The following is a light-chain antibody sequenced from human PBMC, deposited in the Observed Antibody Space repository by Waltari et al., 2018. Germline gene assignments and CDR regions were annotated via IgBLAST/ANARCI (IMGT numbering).Light chain of an antibody. CDR2: VNSDGSH. V-gene: IGLV4-69*01. Sequence: QLVLTQSPSASASLGASVKLTCTLSSGHSSNIIAWLQQQPGKGPRYLMKVNSDGSHRKGDEIPDRFSGSSSGAERYLTISSLQSEDEAYYYCETGGHGTWVFGGGTKLTVL. J-gene: IGLJ3*02. CDR3: ETGGHGTWV. CDR1: SGHSSNI.